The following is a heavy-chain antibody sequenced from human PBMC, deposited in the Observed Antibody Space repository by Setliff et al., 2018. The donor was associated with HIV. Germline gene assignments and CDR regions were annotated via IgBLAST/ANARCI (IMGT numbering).Heavy chain of an antibody. J-gene: IGHJ5*01. V-gene: IGHV5-10-1*01. CDR3: ARHFGYNPGWFDS. CDR2: IDPADSYT. D-gene: IGHD3-10*01. CDR1: GFSFTSYW. Sequence: GASLTISCKGSGFSFTSYWISWVRQMPGKGLEWMGRIDPADSYTHYSPSFQGHITISIDKSISSASLHWSSLRTSDTAIYYCARHFGYNPGWFDSWGQGTLVTVSS.